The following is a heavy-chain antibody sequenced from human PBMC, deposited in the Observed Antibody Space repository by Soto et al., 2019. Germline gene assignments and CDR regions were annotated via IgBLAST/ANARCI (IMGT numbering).Heavy chain of an antibody. J-gene: IGHJ6*02. D-gene: IGHD6-19*01. Sequence: QVQLVESGGGVVQPGRSLRLSCAASGFTFSSYGMHWVRQAPGKGLEWVAVISYDGSNKYYADSVKGRFTISRDNSKNTLYLQMNSLRAEDTAVYYCAKDQWVAGTYYGMDVWGQGTTVTVSS. CDR2: ISYDGSNK. CDR1: GFTFSSYG. CDR3: AKDQWVAGTYYGMDV. V-gene: IGHV3-30*18.